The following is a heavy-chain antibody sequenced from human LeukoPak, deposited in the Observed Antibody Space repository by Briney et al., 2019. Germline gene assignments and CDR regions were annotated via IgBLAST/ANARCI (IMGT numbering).Heavy chain of an antibody. CDR1: GFAFSSYG. CDR2: IWYDGSNK. CDR3: AKDRMVRGVFFWFDP. V-gene: IGHV3-33*06. J-gene: IGHJ5*02. D-gene: IGHD3-10*01. Sequence: GGSLRLSCAASGFAFSSYGMHWVRQAPGKGLEWVAVIWYDGSNKYYADSVKGRFTISRDNSKNTLYLQMNSLRAEDTAVYYCAKDRMVRGVFFWFDPWGQGTLVTVSS.